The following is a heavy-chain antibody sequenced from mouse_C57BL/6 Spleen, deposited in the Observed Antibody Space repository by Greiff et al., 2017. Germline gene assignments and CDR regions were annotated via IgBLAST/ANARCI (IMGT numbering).Heavy chain of an antibody. CDR1: GFSFNTYA. J-gene: IGHJ2*01. V-gene: IGHV10-1*01. D-gene: IGHD4-1*01. CDR2: IRSKSNNYAT. Sequence: EVMLVESGGGLVQPKGSLKLSCAASGFSFNTYAMNWVRQAPGKGLEWVARIRSKSNNYATYYADSVKDRFTISRDDSESMLYLQMNNLKTEDTAMYYCVRHNWDAFDYWGQGTTLTVSS. CDR3: VRHNWDAFDY.